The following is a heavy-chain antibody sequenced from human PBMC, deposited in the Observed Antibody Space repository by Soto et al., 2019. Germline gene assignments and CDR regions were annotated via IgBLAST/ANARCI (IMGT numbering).Heavy chain of an antibody. Sequence: ASVKVSCKASGYTFTSYDIYWVRQATGQGLEWMGWMNPNTGNSGYAQKFQGRVTVTSDTSINTVHMELSSLRAEDTAVYYCAKVTGYCXSSSCRRDYYYYYGMDVWGQGTTVTVSS. J-gene: IGHJ6*02. V-gene: IGHV1-8*01. CDR1: GYTFTSYD. CDR2: MNPNTGNS. CDR3: AKVTGYCXSSSCRRDYYYYYGMDV. D-gene: IGHD2-2*01.